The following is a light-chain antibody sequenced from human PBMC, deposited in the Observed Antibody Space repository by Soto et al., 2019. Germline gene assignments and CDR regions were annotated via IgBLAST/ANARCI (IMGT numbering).Light chain of an antibody. CDR1: RTISSW. Sequence: DIQVTQSPSTLSASVGDRVTITCRASRTISSWLAWYQQRPGKAPKLLIYDGSNLESGVPSRFSGSGSGTEFTLTISSLQPDDFSSYYCQQYYTYSTFGQGTKVDIK. CDR3: QQYYTYST. J-gene: IGKJ1*01. CDR2: DGS. V-gene: IGKV1-5*01.